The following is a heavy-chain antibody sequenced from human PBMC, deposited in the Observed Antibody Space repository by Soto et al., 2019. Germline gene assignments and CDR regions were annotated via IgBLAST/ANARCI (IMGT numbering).Heavy chain of an antibody. CDR2: IKSKTDGGTT. D-gene: IGHD1-26*01. V-gene: IGHV3-15*01. CDR1: GFTFSNAW. Sequence: EVQLVESGGGLVKPGGSLRLSCAASGFTFSNAWMSWVRQAPGKGLEWVGRIKSKTDGGTTDYAAPVKGRFTISRDDSKNTLYLQMNSLKTEDTAVYYCITDHGVGSRGYFDYWGQGTLVTVSS. CDR3: ITDHGVGSRGYFDY. J-gene: IGHJ4*02.